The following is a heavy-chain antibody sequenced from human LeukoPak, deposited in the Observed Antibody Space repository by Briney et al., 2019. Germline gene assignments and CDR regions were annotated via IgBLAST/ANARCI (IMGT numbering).Heavy chain of an antibody. Sequence: PSETLSLTCAVYGGSFSGYYWSWIRQPPGKGLEWIGEINHSGSTNYNPSLKSRVTISVDTSKNQFSLKLRSVTAADTAVYYCARRPHSPRYFVHKGAFDIWGQGTMVTVSS. CDR2: INHSGST. D-gene: IGHD3-9*01. CDR1: GGSFSGYY. CDR3: ARRPHSPRYFVHKGAFDI. J-gene: IGHJ3*02. V-gene: IGHV4-34*01.